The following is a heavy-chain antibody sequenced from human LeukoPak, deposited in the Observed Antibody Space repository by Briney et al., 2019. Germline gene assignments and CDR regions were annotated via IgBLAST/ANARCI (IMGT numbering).Heavy chain of an antibody. CDR3: GGESPPMDFDI. CDR1: GFTFSSYA. J-gene: IGHJ3*02. V-gene: IGHV3-30-3*01. Sequence: GGSLRLSCAASGFTFSSYAMHWVRQAPGKGLEWVAVISYDGSNKHYADSVKGRFTISRDNSKNTLYLQMNSLRAEDTAVYYCGGESPPMDFDIWGQGTMVTVSS. CDR2: ISYDGSNK.